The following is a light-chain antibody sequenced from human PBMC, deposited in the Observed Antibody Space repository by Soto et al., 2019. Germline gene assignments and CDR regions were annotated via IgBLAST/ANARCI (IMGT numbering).Light chain of an antibody. CDR1: TSDVGRYDY. Sequence: QSALTQPASVSGSPGQSISISCTGTTSDVGRYDYVSWYQQRPGKAPKLLIYEVSYRPSGVSDRLSGSKSGNTASLTISGLQAEDEAAYFCSSFTTRFTLLFGGGTKVTVL. CDR2: EVS. J-gene: IGLJ2*01. CDR3: SSFTTRFTLL. V-gene: IGLV2-14*01.